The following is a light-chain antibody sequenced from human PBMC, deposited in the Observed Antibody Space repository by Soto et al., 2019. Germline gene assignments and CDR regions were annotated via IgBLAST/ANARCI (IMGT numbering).Light chain of an antibody. CDR1: QSVSCNY. V-gene: IGKV3-20*01. Sequence: EIVLTQSPGTLSVSPGERATLAFRASQSVSCNYVACYQQKHGQPPRLLIYGASRSDTGIPDRFSGSGSGTDFTLTISRLEPEDFAVYYCQQYSRLPRTFGQGTRVEL. J-gene: IGKJ1*01. CDR3: QQYSRLPRT. CDR2: GAS.